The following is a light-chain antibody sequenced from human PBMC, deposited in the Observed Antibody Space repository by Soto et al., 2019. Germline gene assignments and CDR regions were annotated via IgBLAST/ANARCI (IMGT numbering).Light chain of an antibody. CDR3: CSYAGSFIFV. Sequence: QSAPTQPASVSGSPGQSITISCTGTSSDIGSHDYVSWYQHHPGKAPKLIIYEVTNRPSGVSDRFSGSKSGSTASLTISGLQAEDEADYYCCSYAGSFIFVFGTGTKLTVL. V-gene: IGLV2-14*01. CDR1: SSDIGSHDY. CDR2: EVT. J-gene: IGLJ1*01.